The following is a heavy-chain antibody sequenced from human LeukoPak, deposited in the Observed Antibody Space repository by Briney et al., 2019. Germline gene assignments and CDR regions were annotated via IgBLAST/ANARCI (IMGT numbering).Heavy chain of an antibody. D-gene: IGHD2-2*01. CDR3: AKSEDIVVIPAAHFDY. Sequence: GGSLRLSCAASGFTLSSYWVSWVRQAPGKGLEWVSYISSSGNTIYHADSVKGRFTVSRDNSKNTLYLQMNSLRAEDTAVYYCAKSEDIVVIPAAHFDYWGQGTLVTVSS. CDR1: GFTLSSYW. J-gene: IGHJ4*02. V-gene: IGHV3-48*01. CDR2: ISSSGNTI.